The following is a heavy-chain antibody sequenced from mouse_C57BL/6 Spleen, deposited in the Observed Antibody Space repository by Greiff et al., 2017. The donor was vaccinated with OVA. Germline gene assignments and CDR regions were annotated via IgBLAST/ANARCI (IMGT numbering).Heavy chain of an antibody. V-gene: IGHV1-15*01. D-gene: IGHD2-10*01. J-gene: IGHJ2*01. Sequence: VQLQQSGAELVRPGASVTLSCKASGYTFTDYEMHWVKQTPVHGLEWIGAIDPETGGTAYNQKFKGKAILTADKSSSTAYMELRSLTSEDSAVYYCTRGGGSYYGNYSYWGQGTTLTVSS. CDR3: TRGGGSYYGNYSY. CDR2: IDPETGGT. CDR1: GYTFTDYE.